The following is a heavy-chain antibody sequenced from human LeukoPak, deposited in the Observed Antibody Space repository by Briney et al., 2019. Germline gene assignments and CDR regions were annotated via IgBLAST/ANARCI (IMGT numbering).Heavy chain of an antibody. V-gene: IGHV4-38-2*02. Sequence: SETLSLTCTVSGYSISSGNYWGWIRQPPGKGLEGIGNIYHGGSTHYKPSLKSRVTISGDTSKHHFSRKLTSVTATDTAVYYCARPDFDEMASHPYDLWGRGTLVTVSS. D-gene: IGHD5-24*01. J-gene: IGHJ2*01. CDR1: GYSISSGNY. CDR3: ARPDFDEMASHPYDL. CDR2: IYHGGST.